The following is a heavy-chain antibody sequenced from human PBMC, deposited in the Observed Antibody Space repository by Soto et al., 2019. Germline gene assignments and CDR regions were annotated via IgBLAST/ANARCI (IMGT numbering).Heavy chain of an antibody. CDR3: AKDTGGDLKYDAFDI. Sequence: EVQLVESGGGLVQPGRSLRLSCAASGFTFDDYAMHWVRQAPGKGLEWVSGISWNSGSIGYADSVKGRFTISRDNAKNSLYLQMNSLRAEDTALYYCAKDTGGDLKYDAFDIWGQGAMVTVSS. CDR1: GFTFDDYA. D-gene: IGHD4-17*01. CDR2: ISWNSGSI. J-gene: IGHJ3*02. V-gene: IGHV3-9*01.